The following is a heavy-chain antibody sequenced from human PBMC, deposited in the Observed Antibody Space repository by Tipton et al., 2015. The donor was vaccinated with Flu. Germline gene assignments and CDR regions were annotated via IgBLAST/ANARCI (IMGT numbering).Heavy chain of an antibody. CDR2: IYRSGST. V-gene: IGHV4-38-2*01. CDR1: GYSISSGYY. Sequence: TLSLTCAVSGYSISSGYYWGWIRQPPGKGLEWIGSIYRSGSTYYNPSLKSRVTISVDTAKNQFSQRLNSVTASDTAVYYCARSTYYYGSGSSDYWGQGTLVTVSS. CDR3: ARSTYYYGSGSSDY. J-gene: IGHJ4*02. D-gene: IGHD3-10*01.